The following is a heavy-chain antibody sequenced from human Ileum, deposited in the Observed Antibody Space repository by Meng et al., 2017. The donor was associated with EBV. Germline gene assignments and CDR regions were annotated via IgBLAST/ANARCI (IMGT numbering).Heavy chain of an antibody. CDR2: MYDSDSGKA. CDR3: AYYTAGRGGVGS. J-gene: IGHJ4*02. D-gene: IGHD2-8*02. CDR1: GASVSSGGYH. Sequence: QGQLTESGPRLVNPSETLSLSCSVSGASVSSGGYHWSWIRQPPGKGLEWIGCMYDSDSGKAKYNPSLNSRVIISLDTSKNHFVLKLTSVTAADTAVYYCAYYTAGRGGVGSWGQGTLVTVSS. V-gene: IGHV4-61*03.